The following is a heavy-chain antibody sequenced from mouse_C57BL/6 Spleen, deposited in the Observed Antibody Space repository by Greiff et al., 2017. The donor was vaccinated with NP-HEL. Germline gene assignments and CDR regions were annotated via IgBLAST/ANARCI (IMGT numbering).Heavy chain of an antibody. CDR2: IDPETGGT. CDR3: TRSDGYSLWYFDV. V-gene: IGHV1-15*01. CDR1: GYTFTDYE. Sequence: QVQLQQSGAELVRPGASVTLSCKASGYTFTDYEMHWVKQTPVHGLEWIGAIDPETGGTAYNQKFKGKAILTADKSSSTAYMELCSLTSEDSAVYYCTRSDGYSLWYFDVWGTGTTVTVSS. D-gene: IGHD2-3*01. J-gene: IGHJ1*03.